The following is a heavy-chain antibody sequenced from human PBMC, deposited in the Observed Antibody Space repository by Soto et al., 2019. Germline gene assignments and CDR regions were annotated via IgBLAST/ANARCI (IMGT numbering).Heavy chain of an antibody. CDR1: GLTFRSFA. D-gene: IGHD1-26*01. CDR3: VVSNKWVIFDY. Sequence: EVQLLESGGGLVQPGGSLRLSCAASGLTFRSFAMSWVRQAPGKGLEWVSAISGSGGSTYYADSVKGRFTISRDNTKNTLGLQMNGLRADDTAVYYCVVSNKWVIFDYWGPGTLVTVSS. V-gene: IGHV3-23*01. CDR2: ISGSGGST. J-gene: IGHJ4*02.